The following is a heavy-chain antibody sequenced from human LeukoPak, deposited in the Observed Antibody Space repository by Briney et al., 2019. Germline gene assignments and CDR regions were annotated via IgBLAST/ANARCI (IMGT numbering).Heavy chain of an antibody. Sequence: KTGGSLRLSCAASGFTFSSYGMNWVRQAPGKGLEWVSSISSSSSYIYYADSVKGRLTISRDNAKNSLFLQMNSLTAEDTAVYYCARDTRPYSTDWYGSDSWGQGTLVTVSS. D-gene: IGHD6-13*01. CDR3: ARDTRPYSTDWYGSDS. J-gene: IGHJ4*02. CDR1: GFTFSSYG. CDR2: ISSSSSYI. V-gene: IGHV3-21*01.